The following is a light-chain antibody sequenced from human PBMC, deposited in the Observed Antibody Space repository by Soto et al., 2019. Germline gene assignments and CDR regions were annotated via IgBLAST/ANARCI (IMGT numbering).Light chain of an antibody. CDR1: EXIAXX. CDR2: AAS. J-gene: IGKJ5*01. CDR3: QQTYTALSIT. Sequence: DIQMTQSPSSLSASVGDRVTITCRASEXIAXXXNWYKQKPGKATKRLIYAASSLQNGVPSRFRXXGSGTDFXXXXSNXXPEDFATYYCQQTYTALSITFGQGTRLEIK. V-gene: IGKV1-39*01.